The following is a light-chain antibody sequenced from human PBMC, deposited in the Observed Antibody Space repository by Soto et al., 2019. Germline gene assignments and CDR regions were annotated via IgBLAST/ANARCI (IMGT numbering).Light chain of an antibody. J-gene: IGKJ1*01. CDR2: KAS. CDR3: QQYNSYPWT. CDR1: QSMSSW. Sequence: DIQMTQSPSTLSASVGDRVTITCRASQSMSSWLAWYQQKPGKAPKLLIYKASSLESGGPSRFSGSGSGTDFTITISSLQPYDFATYDCQQYNSYPWTVGQGTKVEIK. V-gene: IGKV1-5*03.